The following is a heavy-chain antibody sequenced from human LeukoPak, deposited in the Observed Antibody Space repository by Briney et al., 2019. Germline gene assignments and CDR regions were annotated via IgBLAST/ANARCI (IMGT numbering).Heavy chain of an antibody. CDR2: INPNSGGT. J-gene: IGHJ3*02. Sequence: ASVKVSCKASGYTFTGYYMHWVRQAPGQGLEWMGWINPNSGGTNYAQKFQGRVTMTRDTSISTAYMELSRLRSDDTAVYYCAREASGGYYDSSGESAFDIWGQGTMATVSS. D-gene: IGHD3-22*01. V-gene: IGHV1-2*02. CDR1: GYTFTGYY. CDR3: AREASGGYYDSSGESAFDI.